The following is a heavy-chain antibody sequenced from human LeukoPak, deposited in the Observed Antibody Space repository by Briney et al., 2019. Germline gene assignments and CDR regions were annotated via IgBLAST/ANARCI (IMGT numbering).Heavy chain of an antibody. CDR3: ARGGIPTEGYFYYYLDV. J-gene: IGHJ6*03. CDR2: ISSSSGTI. Sequence: GGSLRLSCAASGFTFSTYDMTWVRQAPGGGLEWVSYISSSSGTIYYADSVKDRFTISRDNAKNSLFLQMNSLRAEDTAVYYCARGGIPTEGYFYYYLDVWGKGTTVTVSS. V-gene: IGHV3-48*04. CDR1: GFTFSTYD. D-gene: IGHD1-1*01.